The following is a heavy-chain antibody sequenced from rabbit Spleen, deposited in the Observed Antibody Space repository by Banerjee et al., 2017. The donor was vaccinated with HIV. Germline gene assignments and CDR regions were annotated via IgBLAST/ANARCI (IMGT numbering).Heavy chain of an antibody. D-gene: IGHD8-1*01. Sequence: LVEYGGDLVQPGASLTLTCTASGFDFSAYTFMCWVRQAPGKGLEWIACIYGTSTSNTKYASWAKGRFAISKTSSTTVTLQMTSLTGADTATYFCARRTGSTYYSLWGPGTLVTVS. V-gene: IGHV1S40*01. CDR3: ARRTGSTYYSL. CDR2: IYGTSTSNT. CDR1: GFDFSAYTF. J-gene: IGHJ6*01.